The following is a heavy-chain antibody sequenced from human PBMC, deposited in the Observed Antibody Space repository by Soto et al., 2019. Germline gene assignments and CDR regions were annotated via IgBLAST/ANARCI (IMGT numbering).Heavy chain of an antibody. V-gene: IGHV4-30-4*01. CDR2: IYYSGST. Sequence: QVQLQESGPGLVKPSQTLSLTCTVSGGSISSGDYYWSWIRQPPGKGLEWIGYIYYSGSTYYNPSLMSRVTISVDTSKTQFSLKLSSVTAADTSVYYCAGVGLGELLAHGMDVWGQGTTVAFSS. CDR1: GGSISSGDYY. D-gene: IGHD3-10*01. J-gene: IGHJ6*02. CDR3: AGVGLGELLAHGMDV.